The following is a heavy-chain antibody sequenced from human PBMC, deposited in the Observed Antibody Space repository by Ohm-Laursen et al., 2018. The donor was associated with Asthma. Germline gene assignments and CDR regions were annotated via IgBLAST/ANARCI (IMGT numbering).Heavy chain of an antibody. J-gene: IGHJ6*01. CDR1: GFTFSSYG. Sequence: GSLRLSCTASGFTFSSYGMNWVRQAPGKGLEWVSYISSSSSTIYYADSVKGRFTISRDNAKNSLYLQMNSLRAEDTAVYYCARDLLGYCSGGSCYQYYYYYYGMDVWGQGTTVTVSS. D-gene: IGHD2-15*01. V-gene: IGHV3-48*01. CDR2: ISSSSSTI. CDR3: ARDLLGYCSGGSCYQYYYYYYGMDV.